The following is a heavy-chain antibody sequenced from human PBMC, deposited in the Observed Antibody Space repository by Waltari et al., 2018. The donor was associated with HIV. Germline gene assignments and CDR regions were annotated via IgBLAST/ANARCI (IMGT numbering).Heavy chain of an antibody. Sequence: QVQVVQSGAEVKKPGASVKVSCKPSGYTLTGYQLHWVRQATGPGLEWMGWINPYTGDTNFAQRFQGRITLTRDTSISTAYMEMSRLTFDDTAVYYCARARSTPTSGMATIGAFWGQGTLVTVSS. V-gene: IGHV1-2*02. CDR1: GYTLTGYQ. CDR2: INPYTGDT. J-gene: IGHJ4*02. CDR3: ARARSTPTSGMATIGAF. D-gene: IGHD5-12*01.